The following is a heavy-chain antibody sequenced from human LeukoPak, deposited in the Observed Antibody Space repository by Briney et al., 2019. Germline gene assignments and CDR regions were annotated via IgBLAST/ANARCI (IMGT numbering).Heavy chain of an antibody. J-gene: IGHJ4*02. CDR3: ARENRPSQQLEY. Sequence: GASVKVSCKAPGGTFSSYAISWVRQAPGQGLEWMGGIIPIFGTANYAQKFQGRVTITADESTSTAYMELSSLRSEDTAVYYCARENRPSQQLEYWGQGTLVTVSS. CDR2: IIPIFGTA. V-gene: IGHV1-69*13. D-gene: IGHD6-13*01. CDR1: GGTFSSYA.